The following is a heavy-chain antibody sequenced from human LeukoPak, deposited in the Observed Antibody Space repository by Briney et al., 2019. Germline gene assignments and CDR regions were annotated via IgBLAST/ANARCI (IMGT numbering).Heavy chain of an antibody. Sequence: SETLSLTCTVSGASISSGGYYWSWIRQHPGKGLEWIGHIYYSGSTSYNPSVKSRVTISVDTSKNQFSLKLTSVTAADTAMYYCARDHGRSYNYGSDALDIWGQGTLVIVSA. J-gene: IGHJ3*02. CDR3: ARDHGRSYNYGSDALDI. CDR2: IYYSGST. D-gene: IGHD5-18*01. V-gene: IGHV4-31*03. CDR1: GASISSGGYY.